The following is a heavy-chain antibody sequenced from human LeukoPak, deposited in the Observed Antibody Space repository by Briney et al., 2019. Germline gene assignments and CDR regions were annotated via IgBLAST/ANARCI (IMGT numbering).Heavy chain of an antibody. D-gene: IGHD3-22*01. J-gene: IGHJ6*03. CDR1: GGSISSGNYY. CDR2: IYTSGST. V-gene: IGHV4-61*02. Sequence: SETLSLTCTVSGGSISSGNYYWSWIRQPAGKGLEWIGRIYTSGSTNYNPSLKSRVTMSVDTSKNQFSLKLSSVTAADTAVYYCARSVIRGYYYYYMDVWGKGTTVTISS. CDR3: ARSVIRGYYYYYMDV.